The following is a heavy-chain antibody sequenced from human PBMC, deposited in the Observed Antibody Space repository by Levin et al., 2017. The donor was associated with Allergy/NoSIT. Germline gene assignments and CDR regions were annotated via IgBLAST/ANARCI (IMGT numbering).Heavy chain of an antibody. V-gene: IGHV4-59*01. J-gene: IGHJ5*02. Sequence: SQTLSLPCTVSGGSISSSYWSWIRQPPGKGLEWIGYIYYSGSTNYNPSLKSRVTISVDTSKNQFSLKLSSVTAADTAVYYCARAVGEREWFDPWGQGTLVTVSS. CDR2: IYYSGST. CDR1: GGSISSSY. CDR3: ARAVGEREWFDP.